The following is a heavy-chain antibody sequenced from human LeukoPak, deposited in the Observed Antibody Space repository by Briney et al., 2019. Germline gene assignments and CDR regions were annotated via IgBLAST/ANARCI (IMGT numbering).Heavy chain of an antibody. J-gene: IGHJ6*02. CDR1: GGTFSSYA. V-gene: IGHV1-69*13. CDR3: ARDLGYCSSTSCFKYYYYYGMDV. D-gene: IGHD2-2*01. CDR2: IIPIFGTA. Sequence: SVKVSCKASGGTFSSYAISWVRQPPGQGLEWMGGIIPIFGTANYAQKFQGRVTITADESTSTAYMELSSLRSEDTAVYYCARDLGYCSSTSCFKYYYYYGMDVWGQGTTVTVSS.